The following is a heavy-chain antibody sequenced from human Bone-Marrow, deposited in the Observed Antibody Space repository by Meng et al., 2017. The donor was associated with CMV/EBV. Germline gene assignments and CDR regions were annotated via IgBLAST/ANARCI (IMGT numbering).Heavy chain of an antibody. CDR2: ISAYNGNT. V-gene: IGHV1-18*01. J-gene: IGHJ4*02. Sequence: ASVKVSCKASGYNFPSYGITWIRQAPGQGLEWMASISAYNGNTNYAQKVQGRVTVTTDTSTSTAYMELRSLRSDDTAVYYCAWPYTIFGVVIPGVLDYWGQGTLVTVSS. CDR3: AWPYTIFGVVIPGVLDY. D-gene: IGHD3-3*01. CDR1: GYNFPSYG.